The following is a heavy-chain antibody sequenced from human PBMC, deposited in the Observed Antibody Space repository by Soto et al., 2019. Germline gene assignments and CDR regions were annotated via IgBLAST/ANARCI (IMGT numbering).Heavy chain of an antibody. Sequence: EVQLVESGGGLVQPGESLRLSCAASGFTFSSYWMHWVRQAPGKGLVWVSSINSDGSSTSYAGSVKGRFTISRDNAKNPLYLQMNSLRAEDTAVYYCVRTSLVVAAATREDYWGQGTLVTVSS. D-gene: IGHD2-15*01. J-gene: IGHJ4*02. CDR3: VRTSLVVAAATREDY. CDR2: INSDGSST. CDR1: GFTFSSYW. V-gene: IGHV3-74*01.